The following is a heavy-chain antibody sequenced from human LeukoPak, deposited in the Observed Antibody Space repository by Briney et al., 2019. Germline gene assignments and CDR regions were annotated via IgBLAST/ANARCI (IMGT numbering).Heavy chain of an antibody. CDR2: IYTSGRT. CDR1: GGSLSRYY. V-gene: IGHV4-4*08. J-gene: IGHJ4*02. CDR3: AGGPAWDGTAFDF. D-gene: IGHD1-26*01. Sequence: SETLTLTCTVSGGSLSRYYWSCIRQSPGKGLGGIGDIYTSGRTDYNPSLKSRVTILVDPYRSRVLLLLRSVPAADTAVYHCAGGPAWDGTAFDFWSQGSLVTVSS.